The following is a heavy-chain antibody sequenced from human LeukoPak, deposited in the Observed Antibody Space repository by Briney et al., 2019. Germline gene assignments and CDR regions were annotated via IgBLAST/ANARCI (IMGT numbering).Heavy chain of an antibody. CDR3: ARELPYYYDSSGYYYGGGWDY. CDR2: ISYDGSNK. Sequence: GRSLRLSCAASGFTFSSYAMHWVRQAPGKGLEWVAVISYDGSNKYYADSVKGRFTISRDNSKNTLYLQMNSLRAEDTAVYYCARELPYYYDSSGYYYGGGWDYWGQGTLVTVSS. CDR1: GFTFSSYA. J-gene: IGHJ4*02. V-gene: IGHV3-30*04. D-gene: IGHD3-22*01.